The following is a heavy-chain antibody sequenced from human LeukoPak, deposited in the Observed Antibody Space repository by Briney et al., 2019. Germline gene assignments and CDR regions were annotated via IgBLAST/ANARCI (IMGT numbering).Heavy chain of an antibody. CDR3: ARSQDFDWFEYYMDV. Sequence: GGPLRLSCAASGFTFRSFEMNWVRQAPGKGLEWVSYISSSGSTIYYADSVKGRFTISRDNAKNSVYLQMNSLRGDDTAVYYCARSQDFDWFEYYMDVWGKGTTVTISS. D-gene: IGHD3-9*01. J-gene: IGHJ6*03. V-gene: IGHV3-48*03. CDR1: GFTFRSFE. CDR2: ISSSGSTI.